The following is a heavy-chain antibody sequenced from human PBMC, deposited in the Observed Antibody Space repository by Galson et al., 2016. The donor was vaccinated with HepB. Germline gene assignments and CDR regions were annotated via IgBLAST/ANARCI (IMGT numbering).Heavy chain of an antibody. CDR2: IIPNSGGT. D-gene: IGHD2-21*01. V-gene: IGHV1-2*06. J-gene: IGHJ4*02. CDR1: GYTFTGYS. CDR3: ARAGSRIALYYLDY. Sequence: VSCKASGYTFTGYSMHWVRQAPGQGLEWMGRIIPNSGGTNYAQKFQGRVSMTRDTSISTFYMELSRLRADDTAVYYCARAGSRIALYYLDYWGQGTLVTVSS.